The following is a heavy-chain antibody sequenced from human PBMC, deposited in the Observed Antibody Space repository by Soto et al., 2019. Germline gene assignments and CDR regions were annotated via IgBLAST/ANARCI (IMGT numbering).Heavy chain of an antibody. CDR1: GGTFSSYA. CDR2: IIPILGIA. D-gene: IGHD3-10*01. V-gene: IGHV1-69*10. J-gene: IGHJ4*02. Sequence: ASVKVSCKASGGTFSSYAISWVRQAPGQGLEWMGGIIPILGIANYAQKFQGRVTITADKSTSTAYMELSSLRSEDTAVYYCARDTSPDNPQFVYFDYWGQGTLVTVSS. CDR3: ARDTSPDNPQFVYFDY.